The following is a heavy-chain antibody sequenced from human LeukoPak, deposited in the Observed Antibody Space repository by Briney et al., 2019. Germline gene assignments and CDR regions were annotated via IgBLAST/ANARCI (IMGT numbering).Heavy chain of an antibody. D-gene: IGHD4-17*01. Sequence: ASVKVSCKASGGTFSSYAISWVRQAPGQGLEWMGGIIPIFGTADYAQKFQGRVTITADESTSTAYMELSSLRSEDTAVYYCARGLRGPNGDYVQFDYWGQGTLVTVSS. J-gene: IGHJ4*02. CDR1: GGTFSSYA. CDR3: ARGLRGPNGDYVQFDY. CDR2: IIPIFGTA. V-gene: IGHV1-69*01.